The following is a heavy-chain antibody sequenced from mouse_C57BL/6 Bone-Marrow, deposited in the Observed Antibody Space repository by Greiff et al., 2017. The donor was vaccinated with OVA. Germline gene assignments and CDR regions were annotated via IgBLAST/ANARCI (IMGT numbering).Heavy chain of an antibody. CDR3: ARHWGFRLDY. V-gene: IGHV5-6*01. Sequence: VQLKESGGDLVKPGGSLKLSCAASGFTFSSYGMSWVRQTPDKRLEWVATISSGGSYPYYPDSVKGRFPISRDNATNTLYLQMGSLKSEDTAMYYCARHWGFRLDYWGQGTTLTVSS. CDR2: ISSGGSYP. J-gene: IGHJ2*01. CDR1: GFTFSSYG.